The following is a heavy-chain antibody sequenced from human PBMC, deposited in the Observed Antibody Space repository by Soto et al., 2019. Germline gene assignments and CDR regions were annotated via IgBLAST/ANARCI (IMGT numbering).Heavy chain of an antibody. Sequence: QITLNESGPALVKPTQTLTLTCTFSGFSLTTSGVGVHWLRQPPGKALEWLAVIYGDDDKRYNPSLETRLTITKDTSKHQAVLTITNIDPLDTATYYCAHNPSYTTNWYIRDAWFDPWGQGTLVTVSS. CDR3: AHNPSYTTNWYIRDAWFDP. CDR2: IYGDDDK. CDR1: GFSLTTSGVG. V-gene: IGHV2-5*02. J-gene: IGHJ5*02. D-gene: IGHD6-13*01.